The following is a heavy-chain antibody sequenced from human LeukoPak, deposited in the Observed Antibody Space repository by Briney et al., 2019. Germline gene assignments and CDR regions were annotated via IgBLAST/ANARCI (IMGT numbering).Heavy chain of an antibody. D-gene: IGHD5-12*01. Sequence: QPGGSLRLSCAASGFTFDDYTMHWVRQAPGKGLEWVSLISWDGGSTYYADSVKGRFTISRGNSKNSLYLQMNSLRTEDTALYYCAKGGGYEAQYYYYYLDVWGKGTTVTISS. V-gene: IGHV3-43*01. J-gene: IGHJ6*03. CDR1: GFTFDDYT. CDR2: ISWDGGST. CDR3: AKGGGYEAQYYYYYLDV.